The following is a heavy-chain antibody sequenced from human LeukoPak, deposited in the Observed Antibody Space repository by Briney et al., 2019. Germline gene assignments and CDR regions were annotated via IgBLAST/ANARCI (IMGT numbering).Heavy chain of an antibody. CDR1: GFTFSSYG. CDR3: AKTGTPWYYFDY. CDR2: ISGSGGST. J-gene: IGHJ4*02. D-gene: IGHD6-13*01. V-gene: IGHV3-23*01. Sequence: GGSLRLSCAASGFTFSSYGMHWVRRAPGKGLEWVSAISGSGGSTYYADSVKGRFTISRDNSKNTLYLQMNSLRAEDTAVYYCAKTGTPWYYFDYWGQGTLVTVSS.